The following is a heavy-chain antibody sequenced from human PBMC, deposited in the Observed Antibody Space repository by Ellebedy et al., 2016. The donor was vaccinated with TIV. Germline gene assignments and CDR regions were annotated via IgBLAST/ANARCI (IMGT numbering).Heavy chain of an antibody. CDR3: ARHLRYSDWRILDL. J-gene: IGHJ5*02. CDR1: GGSISSSSYY. D-gene: IGHD3-9*01. CDR2: IFHSGTT. Sequence: MPSETLSLTCTVSGGSISSSSYYRGWIRQPPGKGLDWLGTIFHSGTTYKSPALSSRGSMSVDTSRNQFSLDLKSVTAADTAVYYCARHLRYSDWRILDLWGPGTLVTVSS. V-gene: IGHV4-39*01.